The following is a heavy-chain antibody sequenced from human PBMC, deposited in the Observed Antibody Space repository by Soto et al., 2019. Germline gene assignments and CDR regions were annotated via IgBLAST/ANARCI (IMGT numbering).Heavy chain of an antibody. Sequence: SETLSLTCSVSGGSFSNTIYYWAWARQPPGKGLEWIGSTYYNGNAFYNPSLRSRVTLSVDSSKSQFSLKVTSVTAADTAVYYCATHRRAVVSPLGYWGQGALVTVSS. D-gene: IGHD6-19*01. J-gene: IGHJ4*01. V-gene: IGHV4-39*01. CDR2: TYYNGNA. CDR1: GGSFSNTIYY. CDR3: ATHRRAVVSPLGY.